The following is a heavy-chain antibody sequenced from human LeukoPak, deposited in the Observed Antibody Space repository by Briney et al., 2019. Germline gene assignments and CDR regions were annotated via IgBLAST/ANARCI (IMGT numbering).Heavy chain of an antibody. CDR2: INPNSGGT. Sequence: AAVKVSCKASGYTFTGYYMHWVRQAPGQGLEWMGWINPNSGGTNYAQKFQGRVTMTRDTSISTAYMELSRLRSDDTAVYYCARKIRSAGNWFDPWGQGTLVTVSS. V-gene: IGHV1-2*02. CDR3: ARKIRSAGNWFDP. J-gene: IGHJ5*02. D-gene: IGHD6-13*01. CDR1: GYTFTGYY.